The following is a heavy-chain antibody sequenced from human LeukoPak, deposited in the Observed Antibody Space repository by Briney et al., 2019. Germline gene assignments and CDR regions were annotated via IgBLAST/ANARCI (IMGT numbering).Heavy chain of an antibody. J-gene: IGHJ3*02. CDR1: GFTFTDYY. D-gene: IGHD2-2*01. V-gene: IGHV3-11*01. CDR3: ARRTGTYCSSTSCYLSDDAFDI. Sequence: PGGSLRLSCAASGFTFTDYYMSWIRQAPGKGLEWVSYISSSGSTIYYADSVKGRFTTSRDNAKNSLYLQMNSLRAEDTAVYYCARRTGTYCSSTSCYLSDDAFDIWGQGTMVTVSS. CDR2: ISSSGSTI.